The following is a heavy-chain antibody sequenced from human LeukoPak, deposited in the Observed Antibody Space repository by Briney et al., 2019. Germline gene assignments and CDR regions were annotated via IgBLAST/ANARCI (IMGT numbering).Heavy chain of an antibody. Sequence: QTGGSLRLSCVASGFTFSSYAMSWVRQAPGKGLEWVSAISGSGGSTYYADSVKGRFTISRDNSKNTLYLQMNSLRAEDTAVYYCAKAPRALWFGELSFDYWGQGTLVTVSS. J-gene: IGHJ4*02. CDR3: AKAPRALWFGELSFDY. V-gene: IGHV3-23*01. D-gene: IGHD3-10*01. CDR2: ISGSGGST. CDR1: GFTFSSYA.